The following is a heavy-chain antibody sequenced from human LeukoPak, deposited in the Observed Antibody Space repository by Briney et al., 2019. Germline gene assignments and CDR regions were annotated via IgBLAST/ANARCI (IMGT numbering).Heavy chain of an antibody. V-gene: IGHV3-74*01. J-gene: IGHJ4*02. D-gene: IGHD3-16*01. Sequence: GGSLRLSCVASGFTFSSYWIHWVRQAPGKGLVWVSRINGDGGSTDYADSVKGRFTISRDNARNTLFLQMNSLRAEDTAVYYCARGGVDYWGQGTLVTVSS. CDR2: INGDGGST. CDR1: GFTFSSYW. CDR3: ARGGVDY.